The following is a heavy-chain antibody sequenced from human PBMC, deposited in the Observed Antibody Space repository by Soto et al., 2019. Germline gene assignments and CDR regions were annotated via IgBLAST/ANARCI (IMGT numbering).Heavy chain of an antibody. CDR2: TYYRSKWYH. CDR3: IREDWNDVPPVY. Sequence: SQTLALPCAISGDSVSSKSAAWNCIRQSPSRGLEWLGRTYYRSKWYHDYAVSVKSRITINPDTSKNQFSLQLNSVTPEDTAVYYCIREDWNDVPPVYWGQGSLVTVSS. V-gene: IGHV6-1*01. D-gene: IGHD1-1*01. CDR1: GDSVSSKSAA. J-gene: IGHJ4*02.